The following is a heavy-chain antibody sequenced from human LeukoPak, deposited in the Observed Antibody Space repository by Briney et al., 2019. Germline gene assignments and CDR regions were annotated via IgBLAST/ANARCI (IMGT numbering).Heavy chain of an antibody. D-gene: IGHD6-6*01. CDR3: ASSGEYSSSSPTHGFGDY. CDR1: GYTFTGYY. V-gene: IGHV1-2*02. CDR2: INPNSGGT. J-gene: IGHJ4*02. Sequence: GASVKVSCKASGYTFTGYYMHWVRQAPGQGLEWMGWINPNSGGTNYAQKFQGRVTMTRDTSISTAYMELSRLRSDDTAVYYCASSGEYSSSSPTHGFGDYWGQGTLVTVSS.